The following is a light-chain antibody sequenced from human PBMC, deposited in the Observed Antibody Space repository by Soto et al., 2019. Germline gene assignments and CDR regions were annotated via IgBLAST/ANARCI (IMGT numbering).Light chain of an antibody. CDR3: QQYGSSPRT. CDR1: QTFDNSH. J-gene: IGKJ1*01. V-gene: IGKV3-20*01. CDR2: ANS. Sequence: EIVLTQSPGTLSLSPGERATSPCRAIQTFDNSHCGWYQQKPGQAPRPLIYANSNRATGVPDRFSGSGSGTDFTLTISRLEPEDFAVYYCQQYGSSPRTFGQGAKVEI.